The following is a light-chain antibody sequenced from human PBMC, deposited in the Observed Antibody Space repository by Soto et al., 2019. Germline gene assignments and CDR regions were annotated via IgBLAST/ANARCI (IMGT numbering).Light chain of an antibody. J-gene: IGLJ2*01. CDR3: SSYTSSSTVV. CDR1: SSNIGGNT. V-gene: IGLV1-44*01. CDR2: STN. Sequence: QSVLTQPPSASGTPGQRVTISCSGSSSNIGGNTVNWYRQVPGTAPKLLIYSTNQRPSGVSDRFSGSKSGTSGSLAISGLQSEDEADYYCSSYTSSSTVVFGGGTKLTVL.